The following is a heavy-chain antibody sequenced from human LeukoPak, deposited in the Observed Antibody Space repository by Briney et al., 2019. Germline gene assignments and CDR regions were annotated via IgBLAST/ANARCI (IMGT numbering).Heavy chain of an antibody. CDR2: IIPILGIA. D-gene: IGHD4/OR15-4a*01. Sequence: SVKVSCKASGGTFSSYAISWVRQAPGQGLEWMGRIIPILGIANYAQKFQGRVTITADKSTSTAYMELSSLRSEDTAVYYCARDHRAETIVTVATFDHWGREPWSPSPQ. V-gene: IGHV1-69*04. J-gene: IGHJ4*02. CDR3: ARDHRAETIVTVATFDH. CDR1: GGTFSSYA.